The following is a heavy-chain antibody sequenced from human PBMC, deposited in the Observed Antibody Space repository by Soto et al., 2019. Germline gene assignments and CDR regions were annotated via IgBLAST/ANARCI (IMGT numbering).Heavy chain of an antibody. CDR1: GGSISSYY. Sequence: PSETLSLTCTASGGSISSYYWSWIRQPPGKGLEWIGYIYYSGSTNYNSSLKSRVTISVDTSKNQLSLKLSSVTAADTAVYYCARATYYYDSSGYYGYYFDYWGQGTPVTVSP. J-gene: IGHJ4*02. CDR3: ARATYYYDSSGYYGYYFDY. CDR2: IYYSGST. V-gene: IGHV4-59*01. D-gene: IGHD3-22*01.